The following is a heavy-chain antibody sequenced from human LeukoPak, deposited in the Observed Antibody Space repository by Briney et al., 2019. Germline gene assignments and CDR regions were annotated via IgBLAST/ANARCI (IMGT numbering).Heavy chain of an antibody. CDR2: ISSSGSHT. CDR1: GFTFSSYA. D-gene: IGHD3-3*01. Sequence: PGGSLRLSCAASGFTFSSYAMSWVRQAPGKGLEWVSIISSSGSHTYYTDSMKGRFTISRDNSKNTLYLQMNSLRAEDTALYYCAKSRLSGINDAFDIWGQGTMVTVSS. J-gene: IGHJ3*02. V-gene: IGHV3-23*01. CDR3: AKSRLSGINDAFDI.